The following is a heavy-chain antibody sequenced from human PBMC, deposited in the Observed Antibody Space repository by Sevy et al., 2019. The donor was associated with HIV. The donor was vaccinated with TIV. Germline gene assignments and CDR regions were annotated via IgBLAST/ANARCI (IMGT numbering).Heavy chain of an antibody. D-gene: IGHD3-10*01. CDR2: ISRSGTAI. Sequence: GGSLRLSCAASGFTFSSYEMNLVRQAPGKGLEWVSYISRSGTAIYYADSVKGRFTISRANAANSLDLQMDGLRAEDTAVYYCARGSGFYQGYYFVFYMNAWGKVTTVTVSS. J-gene: IGHJ6*03. V-gene: IGHV3-48*03. CDR1: GFTFSSYE. CDR3: ARGSGFYQGYYFVFYMNA.